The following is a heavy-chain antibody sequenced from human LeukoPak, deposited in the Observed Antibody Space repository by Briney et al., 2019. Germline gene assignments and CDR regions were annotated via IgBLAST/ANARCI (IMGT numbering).Heavy chain of an antibody. CDR3: AKDRRQYYCLRGYYDY. J-gene: IGHJ4*02. D-gene: IGHD3-10*02. Sequence: GGSLRLSCAASGFTFSSYAMSWVRQAPGKGLECVSVISGSGGSTYYADSVKGRFTTSRDNSTNSLYMQMNSLSAEDTDVYYCAKDRRQYYCLRGYYDYCGQGSLVTASS. CDR1: GFTFSSYA. CDR2: ISGSGGST. V-gene: IGHV3-23*01.